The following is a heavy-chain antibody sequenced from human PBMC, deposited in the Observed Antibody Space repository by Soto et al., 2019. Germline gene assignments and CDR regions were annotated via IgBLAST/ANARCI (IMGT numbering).Heavy chain of an antibody. Sequence: SETLSLTCTVSGGSISSGGYYWSWIRQHPGKGLEWIGYIYYSGSTYHNPSLKSRVTISVDTSKNQFSLKLSSVTAADTAVYYCARFYGDDGNFDYWGRGTLVTVSS. CDR3: ARFYGDDGNFDY. J-gene: IGHJ4*02. V-gene: IGHV4-31*03. D-gene: IGHD4-17*01. CDR1: GGSISSGGYY. CDR2: IYYSGST.